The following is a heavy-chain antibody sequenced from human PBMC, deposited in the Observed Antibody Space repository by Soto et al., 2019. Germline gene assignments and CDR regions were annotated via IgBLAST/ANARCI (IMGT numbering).Heavy chain of an antibody. CDR1: GYTFTSYG. CDR2: ISAYNGNT. J-gene: IGHJ2*01. D-gene: IGHD3-22*01. Sequence: GASVKVSCKASGYTFTSYGNSWVRQAPGQGLEWMGWISAYNGNTNYAQKLQGRVTMTTDTSTSTAYMELRSLRSDDTAVYYCARGPYYYDSSGYYYYPDWYFDLWGRGTLVTVSS. V-gene: IGHV1-18*04. CDR3: ARGPYYYDSSGYYYYPDWYFDL.